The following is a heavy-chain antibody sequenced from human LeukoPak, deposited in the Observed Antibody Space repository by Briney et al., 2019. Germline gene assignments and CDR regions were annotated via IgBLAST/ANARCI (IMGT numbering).Heavy chain of an antibody. J-gene: IGHJ4*02. CDR3: ARHEYDSSEWIYFDY. V-gene: IGHV4-59*08. CDR2: IYYSGST. CDR1: GGSISSYY. D-gene: IGHD3-22*01. Sequence: VKPSETLSLTCTVSGGSISSYYWSWIRQPPGKGLEWIGYIYYSGSTNYNPSLKSRVTISVDTSKNQFSLKLSSVTAADTAVYYCARHEYDSSEWIYFDYWGQGTLVTVSS.